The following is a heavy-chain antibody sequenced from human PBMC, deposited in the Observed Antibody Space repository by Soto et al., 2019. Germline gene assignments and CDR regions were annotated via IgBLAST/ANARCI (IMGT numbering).Heavy chain of an antibody. CDR2: ISGSGGST. CDR3: AKATRGGAATLIRDY. D-gene: IGHD6-13*01. V-gene: IGHV3-23*01. CDR1: GFTFSIYA. Sequence: GGSLRLSCAAAGFTFSIYAMSWVRQAPGKGLEWVSAISGSGGSTYYADSVKGRFTIYRDNSKNTLNLQMNSLRADDTSVYYCAKATRGGAATLIRDYWGQGTLVTVSS. J-gene: IGHJ4*02.